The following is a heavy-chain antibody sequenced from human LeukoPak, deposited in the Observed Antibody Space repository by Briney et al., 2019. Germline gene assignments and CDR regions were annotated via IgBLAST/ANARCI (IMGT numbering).Heavy chain of an antibody. D-gene: IGHD4-17*01. Sequence: GRSLRLSCAASGFTFDDYAMHWVRQTPGKGLEWVSGISWNSGSINYADSVKGRFTISRDNAKNSLYLQMNSLRPEDTALYYCAKDRLITVPKLEDDVFDIWGQGTMVTVSP. CDR3: AKDRLITVPKLEDDVFDI. J-gene: IGHJ3*02. CDR1: GFTFDDYA. CDR2: ISWNSGSI. V-gene: IGHV3-9*01.